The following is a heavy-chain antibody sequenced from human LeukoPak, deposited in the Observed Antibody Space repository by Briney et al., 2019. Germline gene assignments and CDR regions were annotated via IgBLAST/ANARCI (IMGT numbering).Heavy chain of an antibody. J-gene: IGHJ4*02. CDR1: EFTFSSYW. Sequence: GGSLRLSCAASEFTFSSYWMHWVRQAPGKGLVWVSRINGDRSDTSYADSVKGRFTISRDNAKNTLYLQMNSLRAEDTAVYYCARQSTAAPIDYWGQGTLVTVSS. CDR3: ARQSTAAPIDY. D-gene: IGHD6-6*01. V-gene: IGHV3-74*01. CDR2: INGDRSDT.